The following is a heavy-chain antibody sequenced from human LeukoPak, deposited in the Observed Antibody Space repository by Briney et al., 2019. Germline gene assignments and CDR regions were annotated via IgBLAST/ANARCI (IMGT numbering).Heavy chain of an antibody. D-gene: IGHD3-3*01. V-gene: IGHV3-21*01. CDR3: ARDAQYYDFWSGYPDY. Sequence: GGSLRLSCAASGFTFSSYSMNWVRQAPGKGLEWVSSISSSSSYIYYADSVKGRFTIPRDNAKNSLYLQMNSLRAEDTAVYYCARDAQYYDFWSGYPDYWGQGTLVTVSS. CDR1: GFTFSSYS. J-gene: IGHJ4*02. CDR2: ISSSSSYI.